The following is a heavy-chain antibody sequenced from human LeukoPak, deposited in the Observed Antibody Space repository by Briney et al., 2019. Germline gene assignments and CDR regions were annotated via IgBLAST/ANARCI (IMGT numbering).Heavy chain of an antibody. J-gene: IGHJ3*02. Sequence: PGGSLRLSCAASGFAFSDYYMSWIRQAPGQGLEWISYIDRSGNTKYYADSVKGRLTISRDNAKNSLLLQVNSLRAEDTAVYYCARVPKWENAFDIWGQGTMVTVSS. V-gene: IGHV3-11*01. CDR2: IDRSGNTK. CDR3: ARVPKWENAFDI. CDR1: GFAFSDYY. D-gene: IGHD1-26*01.